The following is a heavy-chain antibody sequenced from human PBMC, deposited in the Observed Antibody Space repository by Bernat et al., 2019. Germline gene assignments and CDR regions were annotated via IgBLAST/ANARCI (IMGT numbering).Heavy chain of an antibody. CDR1: GGTFSSYA. D-gene: IGHD5-12*01. J-gene: IGHJ6*03. Sequence: QVQLVQSGAEVKKPGSSVKVSCKASGGTFSSYAISWVRQAPGQGLEWMGGIIPIFGTANYAQKFQGRVTITADESTSTAYMELSSLRSEDTAVYYCARSSDSGYYSVDYYYYYMDVWGKGTTVTVSS. CDR3: ARSSDSGYYSVDYYYYYMDV. V-gene: IGHV1-69*01. CDR2: IIPIFGTA.